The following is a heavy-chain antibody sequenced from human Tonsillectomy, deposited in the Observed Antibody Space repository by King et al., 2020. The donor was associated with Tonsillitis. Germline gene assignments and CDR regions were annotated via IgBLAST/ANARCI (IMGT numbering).Heavy chain of an antibody. V-gene: IGHV3-21*01. CDR3: ARDRVAGTYHYYYYMDV. Sequence: VQLVESGGGLVKPGGSLRLSCAASGFTFSSYSMNWVRQAPGRGLEWVSSIISISSYMYYADSVKGRFTISRDNAKNSLYLQRNSLSAEDTAVYYCARDRVAGTYHYYYYMDVWGKGTTVTVSS. CDR1: GFTFSSYS. CDR2: IISISSYM. D-gene: IGHD6-19*01. J-gene: IGHJ6*03.